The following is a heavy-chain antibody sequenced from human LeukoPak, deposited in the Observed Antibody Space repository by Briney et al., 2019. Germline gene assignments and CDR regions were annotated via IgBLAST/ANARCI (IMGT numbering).Heavy chain of an antibody. CDR2: FCGSGGST. D-gene: IGHD2-2*01. J-gene: IGHJ4*02. CDR3: AKRQRRQSSVLCDY. V-gene: IGHV3-23*01. CDR1: GFIFSSYA. Sequence: PGASQRLLCAACGFIFSSYAMSWVREAPGKGVEWVSDFCGSGGSTYYGVSVKGRFTIARDNSKNTLYLQMNSLRAEDTAVYYCAKRQRRQSSVLCDYWGQGNLVTVSS.